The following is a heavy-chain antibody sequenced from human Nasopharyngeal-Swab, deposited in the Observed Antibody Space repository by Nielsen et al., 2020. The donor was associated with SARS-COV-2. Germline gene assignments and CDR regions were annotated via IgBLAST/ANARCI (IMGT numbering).Heavy chain of an antibody. D-gene: IGHD6-6*01. CDR2: ISWNSGSI. CDR1: GFPLYDYA. J-gene: IGHJ4*02. Sequence: GGSLTLSCAASGFPLYDYAMHGAGQAPGRGLEWVSGISWNSGSIGYADSVKGRFTISSDNAKNSLYLQMNSLRAEDTALYYCAKDIRPSIAATDYWGQGTLVTVSS. CDR3: AKDIRPSIAATDY. V-gene: IGHV3-9*01.